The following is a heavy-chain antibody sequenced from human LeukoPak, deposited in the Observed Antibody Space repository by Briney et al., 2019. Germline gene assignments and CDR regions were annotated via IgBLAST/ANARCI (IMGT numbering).Heavy chain of an antibody. CDR2: IYYSGST. Sequence: SETLSLTCTVSGGXISSSSYYWGWIRQPPGKGLEWIGSIYYSGSTYYNSSLKSRLTISVDTSKNQFSLKLSSVTAADTAVYYCARANGDPSSSSDYYYGMDVWGQGTTVTVSS. V-gene: IGHV4-39*01. CDR1: GGXISSSSYY. J-gene: IGHJ6*02. CDR3: ARANGDPSSSSDYYYGMDV. D-gene: IGHD6-6*01.